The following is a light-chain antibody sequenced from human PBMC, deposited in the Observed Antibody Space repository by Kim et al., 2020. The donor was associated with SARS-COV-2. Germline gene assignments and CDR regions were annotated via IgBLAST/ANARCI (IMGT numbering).Light chain of an antibody. CDR2: KAS. Sequence: DIQMTQSPSTLSASVGDRVTITCRASQSIGTSLAWYQQKPGKAPKLLIYKASTLESGVPSRFSGSGSGTEFTLTISSLQPDDFATYYCQQYNRYALTFGGGTKVEI. CDR1: QSIGTS. V-gene: IGKV1-5*03. J-gene: IGKJ4*01. CDR3: QQYNRYALT.